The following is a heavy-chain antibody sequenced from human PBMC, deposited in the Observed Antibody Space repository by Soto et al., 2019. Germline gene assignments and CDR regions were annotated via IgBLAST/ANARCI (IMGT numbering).Heavy chain of an antibody. V-gene: IGHV1-69*02. CDR2: IIPILGIA. D-gene: IGHD4-17*01. J-gene: IGHJ6*02. Sequence: QVQLVQSGAEVKKPGSSVKVSCKASGGTFSSYTISWVRQAPGQGLEWMGRIIPILGIANYAQKFQGRVTITADKSTSTAYMELSSLRSEDTAVYYCARSTVTHAHYYYYGMDVWGQGTTVTVSS. CDR1: GGTFSSYT. CDR3: ARSTVTHAHYYYYGMDV.